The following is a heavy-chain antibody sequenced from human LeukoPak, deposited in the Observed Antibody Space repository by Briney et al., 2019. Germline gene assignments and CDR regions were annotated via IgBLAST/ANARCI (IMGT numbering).Heavy chain of an antibody. CDR1: GGSFSAYY. Sequence: SETLSLTCAVYGGSFSAYYWSWIRRPPGKGLEWIGDIDHSGTTNYNPSLKSRVTISIDTSKNQFSLKLSSVTAADTAVYYCARGIGFMVADYWGQGTLVTVSS. V-gene: IGHV4-34*01. D-gene: IGHD3-10*01. J-gene: IGHJ4*02. CDR2: IDHSGTT. CDR3: ARGIGFMVADY.